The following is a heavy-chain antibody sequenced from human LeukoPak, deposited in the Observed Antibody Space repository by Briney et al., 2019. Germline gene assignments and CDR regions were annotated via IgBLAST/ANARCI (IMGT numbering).Heavy chain of an antibody. D-gene: IGHD4-17*01. V-gene: IGHV4-30-4*01. Sequence: SEALSLTCTVSGGSISSGDYYWSWIRQPPGKGLEWIGYIYYSGSTYYNPSLKSRVTISVDTSKNQFSLKLSSVTAADTAVYYCARGLWGAVTTPFDYWGQGTLVTVSS. CDR1: GGSISSGDYY. J-gene: IGHJ4*02. CDR3: ARGLWGAVTTPFDY. CDR2: IYYSGST.